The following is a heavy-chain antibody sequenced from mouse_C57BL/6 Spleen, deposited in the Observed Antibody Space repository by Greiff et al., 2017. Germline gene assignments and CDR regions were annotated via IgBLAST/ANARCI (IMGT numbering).Heavy chain of an antibody. D-gene: IGHD2-4*01. CDR3: ARAYYDYDEGYFDY. Sequence: EVKVVESGPELVKPGASVKISCKASGYSFTDYNMNWVKQSNGKSLEWIGVINPNYGTTSYNQKFKGKATLTVDQSSSTAYMQLNSLTSEDSAVYYCARAYYDYDEGYFDYWGQGTTLTVSS. V-gene: IGHV1-39*01. J-gene: IGHJ2*01. CDR1: GYSFTDYN. CDR2: INPNYGTT.